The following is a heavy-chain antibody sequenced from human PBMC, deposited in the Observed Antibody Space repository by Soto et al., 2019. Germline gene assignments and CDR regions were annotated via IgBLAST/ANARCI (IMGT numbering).Heavy chain of an antibody. CDR1: GYSISSSNW. CDR2: IYYSGTT. Sequence: QVQLQESGPGLVKPSDTLSLTCPVSGYSISSSNWWGWIRQPPGKGLEWIGYIYYSGTTYYNPSLKSRVTMPVDTSKNQFSMKLSTVTAVDTGVYYCARREIQCPIDYWGQGTLVTVSS. CDR3: ARREIQCPIDY. J-gene: IGHJ4*02. D-gene: IGHD1-26*01. V-gene: IGHV4-28*01.